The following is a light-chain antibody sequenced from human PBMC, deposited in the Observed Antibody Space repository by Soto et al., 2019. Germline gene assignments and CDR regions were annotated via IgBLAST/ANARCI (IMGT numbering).Light chain of an antibody. CDR3: QSYDSSLSGVV. CDR2: GNS. Sequence: QPVLTQPPSVSGAPGQRVTISCTGSSSNIGAGYDVHWCQQLPGTAPKLLIYGNSNRPSGVPDQFSGSKSGTSASLVITGLQAEDEADYYCQSYDSSLSGVVFGGGTKVTVL. V-gene: IGLV1-40*01. CDR1: SSNIGAGYD. J-gene: IGLJ2*01.